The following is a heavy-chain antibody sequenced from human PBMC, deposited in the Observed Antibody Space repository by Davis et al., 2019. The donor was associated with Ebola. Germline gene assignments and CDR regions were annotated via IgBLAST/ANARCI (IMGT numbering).Heavy chain of an antibody. D-gene: IGHD6-13*01. Sequence: SETLSLTCTVSGASISNYYWSWIRQPPGKGLEWIGSIYYSGSTYYNPSLKSRVTISVDTSKNQFSLKLSSVTAADTAVYYCAREIAAALDYWGQGTLVTVSS. CDR3: AREIAAALDY. CDR1: GASISNYY. V-gene: IGHV4-39*02. J-gene: IGHJ4*02. CDR2: IYYSGST.